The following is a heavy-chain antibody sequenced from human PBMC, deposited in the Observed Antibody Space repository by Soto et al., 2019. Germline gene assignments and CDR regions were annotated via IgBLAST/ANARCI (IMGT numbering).Heavy chain of an antibody. D-gene: IGHD1-20*01. CDR3: ARDPSITLITPGDY. Sequence: GGSLRVSCAASGLTFSDYYMSWIRQAPWKGLEWVSYISSSSSYTNYADSVKGRFTISRDNAKNSLYLQMNSLRVEDTAVYYCARDPSITLITPGDYCGQGTLVTVSS. J-gene: IGHJ4*02. V-gene: IGHV3-11*05. CDR1: GLTFSDYY. CDR2: ISSSSSYT.